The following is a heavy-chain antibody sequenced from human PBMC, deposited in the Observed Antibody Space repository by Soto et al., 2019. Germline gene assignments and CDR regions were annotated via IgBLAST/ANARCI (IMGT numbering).Heavy chain of an antibody. J-gene: IGHJ4*02. CDR2: ISSSSSTV. V-gene: IGHV3-48*02. CDR1: GFTFSSYS. Sequence: EVQLVESGGGLVQPGGSLRLSCAASGFTFSSYSMNWVRQAPGKGLEWVSYISSSSSTVYYADSVKGRFTFSRDNAKNSLYLQMNSLRDEATAGYYCARDSGYSYGPFDYWGQGTLVTASS. CDR3: ARDSGYSYGPFDY. D-gene: IGHD5-18*01.